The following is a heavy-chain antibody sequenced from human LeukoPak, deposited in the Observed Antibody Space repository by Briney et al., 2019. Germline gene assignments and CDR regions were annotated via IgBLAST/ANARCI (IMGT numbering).Heavy chain of an antibody. CDR3: ARRGGVAGALDY. D-gene: IGHD6-19*01. J-gene: IGHJ4*02. Sequence: PSDTLSLTCTASGGSISSYYWSWIRQPPGKGLEWIGYIYYTGSTNYNPSLKSRVTISVDTSKNQFSLKLSSVTAADTAVYYCARRGGVAGALDYWGQGTLVTVSS. CDR1: GGSISSYY. V-gene: IGHV4-59*08. CDR2: IYYTGST.